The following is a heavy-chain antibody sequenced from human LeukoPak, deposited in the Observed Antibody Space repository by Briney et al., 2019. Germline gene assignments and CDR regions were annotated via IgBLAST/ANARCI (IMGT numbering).Heavy chain of an antibody. CDR3: ARDRRSSSWYMYYDSSGYYVVDY. CDR1: GFTFSSYS. CDR2: ISSSSSYT. Sequence: GGSLRLSCAASGFTFSSYSMNWVRQAPGKGLEWVSSISSSSSYTYYADSVKGRFTISRDNAKNSLYLQMNSLRAEDTAVYYCARDRRSSSWYMYYDSSGYYVVDYWGQGTLVTVSS. J-gene: IGHJ4*02. D-gene: IGHD3-22*01. V-gene: IGHV3-21*04.